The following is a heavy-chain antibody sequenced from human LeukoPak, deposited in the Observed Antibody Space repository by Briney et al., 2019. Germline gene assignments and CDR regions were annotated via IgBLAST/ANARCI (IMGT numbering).Heavy chain of an antibody. CDR2: IYTCGST. D-gene: IGHD5-24*01. Sequence: GGSLTVSCAASGFTVSSYYMSWVRQAPGQGLEWVAVIYTCGSTYYQHPMHERFTIPTDNSKNRLYLQMNSLRAEDPAVYYCARVGDGYIPPYFVYWGEGALVAVPS. CDR1: GFTVSSYY. J-gene: IGHJ4*02. V-gene: IGHV3-66*03. CDR3: ARVGDGYIPPYFVY.